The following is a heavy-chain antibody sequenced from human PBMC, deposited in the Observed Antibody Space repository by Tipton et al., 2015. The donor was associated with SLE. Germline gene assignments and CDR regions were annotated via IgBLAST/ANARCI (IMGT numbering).Heavy chain of an antibody. Sequence: TLSLTCAVSGYSISSGYYWGWIRQPPGKGLEWIGSIYHSGSTYYNPSLKSRVTISVDTSKNQFSLKLSSVTAADTAVYYCAREDYYDSSGYFDYWGQGTLVTVSS. CDR1: GYSISSGYY. D-gene: IGHD3-22*01. CDR3: AREDYYDSSGYFDY. V-gene: IGHV4-38-2*02. J-gene: IGHJ4*02. CDR2: IYHSGST.